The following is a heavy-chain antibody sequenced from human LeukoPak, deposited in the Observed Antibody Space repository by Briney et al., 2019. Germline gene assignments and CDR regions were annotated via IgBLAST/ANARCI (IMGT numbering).Heavy chain of an antibody. CDR3: ARESYDFWSGPFDY. CDR1: GFTFSNAW. D-gene: IGHD3-3*01. J-gene: IGHJ4*02. V-gene: IGHV3-74*01. CDR2: VNNDGSNT. Sequence: PGGSLRLSCAASGFTFSNAWMHWVRQAPGKGLVWVSRVNNDGSNTTYADSVKGRFTISRDNAKHTLYLQMNSLRVEDTAVYYCARESYDFWSGPFDYWGQGTLVTVSS.